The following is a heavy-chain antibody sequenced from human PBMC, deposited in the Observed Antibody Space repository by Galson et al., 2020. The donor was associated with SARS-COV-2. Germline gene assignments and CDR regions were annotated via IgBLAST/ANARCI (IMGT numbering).Heavy chain of an antibody. CDR2: IFYSGTT. J-gene: IGHJ5*02. Sequence: SETLSITCAVSGGHISNGAYYWSWIRQVTGKGPERIGYIFYSGTTYYNPYLKSRVTISVDTSKNQFPLKLNSVTAADTAVYYRATDSSGYGRFDPWGQGALVTVSS. CDR3: ATDSSGYGRFDP. CDR1: GGHISNGAYY. V-gene: IGHV4-31*11. D-gene: IGHD3-22*01.